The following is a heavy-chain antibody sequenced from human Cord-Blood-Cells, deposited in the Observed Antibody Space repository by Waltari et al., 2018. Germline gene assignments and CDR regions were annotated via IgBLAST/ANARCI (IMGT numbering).Heavy chain of an antibody. CDR3: ARGTGCGGDCSFAFDI. Sequence: QVQLVQSGAEMKKPGSSLKVSCKASGGTFSSYAISWVRHAPGQGLEWMGGIIPIFGTANYAQKFQGRVTITADESTSTAYMELSSLRSEDTAVYYCARGTGCGGDCSFAFDIWGQGTMVTVSS. J-gene: IGHJ3*02. CDR2: IIPIFGTA. V-gene: IGHV1-69*01. CDR1: GGTFSSYA. D-gene: IGHD2-21*02.